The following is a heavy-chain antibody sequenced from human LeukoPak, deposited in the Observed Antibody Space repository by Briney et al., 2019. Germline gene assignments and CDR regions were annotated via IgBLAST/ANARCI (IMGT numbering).Heavy chain of an antibody. D-gene: IGHD2-2*01. J-gene: IGHJ4*02. V-gene: IGHV1-2*02. CDR1: GYTFTAYY. CDR2: MVPSSGVS. CDR3: STEDKYCTSTTCGDF. Sequence: ASVKVSCKASGYTFTAYYVHWVRQAPGQGLGWMGYMVPSSGVSHYSQKFQDRVTMTRDTSTSTAYLELSGLTSDDTAVYYCSTEDKYCTSTTCGDFWGQGTLVTVSS.